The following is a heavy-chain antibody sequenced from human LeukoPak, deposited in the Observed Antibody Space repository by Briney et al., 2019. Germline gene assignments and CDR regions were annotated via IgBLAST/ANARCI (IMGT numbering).Heavy chain of an antibody. J-gene: IGHJ4*02. CDR3: ARDDSSGYYFDY. CDR1: GYSISSGYY. D-gene: IGHD3-22*01. V-gene: IGHV4-38-2*02. Sequence: NTSETLSLTCTVSGYSISSGYYWGWIRQPPGKGLEWIGSIYHSGSTYYYPSLKSRVTISVDTSKNQFSLKLSSVTAADTAVYYCARDDSSGYYFDYWGQGTLVTVSS. CDR2: IYHSGST.